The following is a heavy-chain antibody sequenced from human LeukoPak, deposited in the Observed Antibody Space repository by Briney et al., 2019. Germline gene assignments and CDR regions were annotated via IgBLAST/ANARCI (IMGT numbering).Heavy chain of an antibody. J-gene: IGHJ4*02. Sequence: KPSETLSLTCTVSGGSISSYYWSWIRQPPGKGLEWLGYIYYSGSTNYNPSLKSRVTISVDTSKNQFSLKLSSVTAADTAVYYCARSGAVVTQYDYWGQGTLVTVSS. V-gene: IGHV4-59*01. CDR2: IYYSGST. CDR3: ARSGAVVTQYDY. CDR1: GGSISSYY. D-gene: IGHD4-23*01.